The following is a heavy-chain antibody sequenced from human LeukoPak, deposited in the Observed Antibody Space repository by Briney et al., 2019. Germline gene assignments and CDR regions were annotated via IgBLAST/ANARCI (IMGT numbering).Heavy chain of an antibody. CDR3: ARRPVVVAATEAGWYFDL. CDR2: IYPGDSDT. V-gene: IGHV5-51*01. D-gene: IGHD2-15*01. J-gene: IGHJ2*01. CDR1: GYSFTSYW. Sequence: GESLKISCKGSGYSFTSYWIGWVRQMPGKGLEWMGIIYPGDSDTRYSPSFQGQVTISADKSISTAYLQWSSLKASDTAMYYCARRPVVVAATEAGWYFDLWGRGTLVTVSS.